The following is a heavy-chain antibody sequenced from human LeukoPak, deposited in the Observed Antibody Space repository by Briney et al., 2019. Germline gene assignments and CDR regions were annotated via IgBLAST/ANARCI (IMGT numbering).Heavy chain of an antibody. Sequence: GGSLRLSCVASGLTFSSYTMNWVRQAPGKGLEWVSSISSSSSYIYYADSVKGRFTVSRDNAKNSLFLQMNSLRAEDMAVYFCARELDLGQLDYWGQGTLVTVSS. CDR3: ARELDLGQLDY. V-gene: IGHV3-21*06. D-gene: IGHD3-16*01. CDR1: GLTFSSYT. J-gene: IGHJ4*02. CDR2: ISSSSSYI.